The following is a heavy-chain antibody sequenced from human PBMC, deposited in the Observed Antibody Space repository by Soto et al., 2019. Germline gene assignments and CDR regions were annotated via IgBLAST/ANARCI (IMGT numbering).Heavy chain of an antibody. CDR1: GFSFSTYG. V-gene: IGHV3-23*01. Sequence: EVQLLESGGGLVHPGGSLRLSCAASGFSFSTYGMNWVRQAPGKGLEWVSAVSASGGSTYYADSVKGRFTGSRDNSKSTLSLQLGSLRAEDTAVYYCASPPSYYESSGFYGYCYYGMDVWGQGTTVTVSS. J-gene: IGHJ6*02. CDR2: VSASGGST. D-gene: IGHD3-22*01. CDR3: ASPPSYYESSGFYGYCYYGMDV.